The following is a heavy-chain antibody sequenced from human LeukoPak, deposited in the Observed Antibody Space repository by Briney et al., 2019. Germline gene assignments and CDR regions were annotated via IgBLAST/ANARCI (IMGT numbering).Heavy chain of an antibody. J-gene: IGHJ6*03. CDR1: GYTFTGYY. V-gene: IGHV1-2*02. CDR3: ARTEESGYSYGYFGYYYYMDV. CDR2: INPNSGGT. D-gene: IGHD5-18*01. Sequence: GASVKVSCKASGYTFTGYYMHWVRQARGQGLEWMGWINPNSGGTNYAQKFQGRVTMTRDTSISTAYMELSRLRSDDTAVYYCARTEESGYSYGYFGYYYYMDVWGKGTTVTVSS.